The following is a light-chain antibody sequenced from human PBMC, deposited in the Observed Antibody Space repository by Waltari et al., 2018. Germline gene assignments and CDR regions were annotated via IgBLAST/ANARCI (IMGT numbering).Light chain of an antibody. V-gene: IGLV2-11*03. J-gene: IGLJ1*01. CDR3: CSYAGTYSYV. Sequence: YHRDPGKAPKRVIDDVNKMPSAVPGRFSGSKSGNTASLTISRLQAEDESAYYCCSYAGTYSYVFGTGTEVTVL. CDR2: DVN.